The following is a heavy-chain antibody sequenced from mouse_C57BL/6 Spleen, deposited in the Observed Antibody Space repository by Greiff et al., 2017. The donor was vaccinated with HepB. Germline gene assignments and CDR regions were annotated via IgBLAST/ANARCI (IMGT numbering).Heavy chain of an antibody. CDR1: EYEFPSHD. J-gene: IGHJ3*01. CDR2: INSDGGST. CDR3: ARHDGYYARFAY. Sequence: EVKLMESGGGLVQPGESLKLSCESNEYEFPSHDMSWVRKTPEKRLELVAAINSDGGSTYYPDTIERRFIISRDNTKKTLYLQMSSLRSEDTALYYCARHDGYYARFAYWGQGTLVTVSA. V-gene: IGHV5-2*01. D-gene: IGHD2-3*01.